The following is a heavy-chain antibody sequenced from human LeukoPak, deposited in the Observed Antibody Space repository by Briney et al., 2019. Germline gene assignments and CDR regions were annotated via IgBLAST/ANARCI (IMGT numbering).Heavy chain of an antibody. V-gene: IGHV4-30-4*01. CDR3: VRVIAAAPLRAFDI. CDR1: GGSISSGDYY. D-gene: IGHD6-13*01. J-gene: IGHJ3*02. CDR2: IYYSGST. Sequence: SETLSLTGTVSGGSISSGDYYWSWIRQPPGKGLEWIGYIYYSGSTYYNPSLKGRVTISVDTSKNQFSLKLSSVTAADTAVCYCVRVIAAAPLRAFDIWGQGTMVTVSS.